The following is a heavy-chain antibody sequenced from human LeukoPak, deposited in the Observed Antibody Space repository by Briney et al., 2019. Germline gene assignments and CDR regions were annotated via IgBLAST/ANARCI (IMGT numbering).Heavy chain of an antibody. D-gene: IGHD6-19*01. Sequence: PGGSLRLSCAASGFTFRRYGMNWVRRAPGKELEWVSTISGSGQTTFYADSVKGRFTISRDNPRNTLYLQMNSLRAEDTAVYYCAKSSAVAGTYDAFDIWGQGTMVTVSS. CDR3: AKSSAVAGTYDAFDI. V-gene: IGHV3-23*01. CDR2: ISGSGQTT. J-gene: IGHJ3*02. CDR1: GFTFRRYG.